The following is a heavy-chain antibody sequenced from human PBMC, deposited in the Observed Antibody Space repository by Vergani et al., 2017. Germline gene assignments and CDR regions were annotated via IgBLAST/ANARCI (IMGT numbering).Heavy chain of an antibody. V-gene: IGHV3-21*01. D-gene: IGHD3-16*02. CDR2: ISSGSSYI. Sequence: EVQLVESGGGLVKPGGSLRLSCAASGFTFSSYSMNWVRQAPGKGLEWVSSISSGSSYIYYADSVKGRFTISRDNAKNSLYLQMNSLRAEDTAVYYCARGQDSYDYVWGSYRNLFDYWGQGTLVTVSS. CDR3: ARGQDSYDYVWGSYRNLFDY. J-gene: IGHJ4*02. CDR1: GFTFSSYS.